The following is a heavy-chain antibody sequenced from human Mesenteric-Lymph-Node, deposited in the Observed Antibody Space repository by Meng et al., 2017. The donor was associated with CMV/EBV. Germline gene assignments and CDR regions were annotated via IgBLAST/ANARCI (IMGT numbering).Heavy chain of an antibody. V-gene: IGHV3-23*01. D-gene: IGHD5-18*01. CDR3: AQAVDPIMVEDH. CDR1: GFTFSGFA. J-gene: IGHJ4*02. CDR2: ISGSGGNT. Sequence: GESLKISCTASGFTFSGFAMIWVRQAPGKGLEWVASISGSGGNTYYADSVKGRFSISRDNSKNTLSLQMNSLRVEDTARYYCAQAVDPIMVEDHWGQGTLVTVSS.